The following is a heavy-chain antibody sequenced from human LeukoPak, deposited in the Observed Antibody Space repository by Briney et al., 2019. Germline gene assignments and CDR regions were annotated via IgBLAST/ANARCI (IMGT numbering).Heavy chain of an antibody. CDR1: GYTFTGYY. J-gene: IGHJ5*02. Sequence: GASEKVSCKASGYTFTGYYIHWVRQAPGQGLEWVGWINPNSGGTNYAQKFQGRVTMTRDTSISTACMELSRLKSDDKAVYYCARAEKFWSGYYGFDPWGQGTLVTVSS. D-gene: IGHD3-3*01. CDR3: ARAEKFWSGYYGFDP. V-gene: IGHV1-2*02. CDR2: INPNSGGT.